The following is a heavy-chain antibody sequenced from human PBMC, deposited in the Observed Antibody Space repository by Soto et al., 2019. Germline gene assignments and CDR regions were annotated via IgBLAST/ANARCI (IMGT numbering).Heavy chain of an antibody. J-gene: IGHJ4*02. V-gene: IGHV4-34*01. D-gene: IGHD2-21*01. CDR3: ARERLRISHYFDY. CDR1: GGSFSGYY. Sequence: QVQLQQWGAGLLKPSETLSLTCAVYGGSFSGYYWSWIRQPPGKGLAWIGEINHSGSTNYNPSLKSRVSISVDTSKNQFSLKLCSVTAADTAVYYCARERLRISHYFDYWGQGTLVTVSS. CDR2: INHSGST.